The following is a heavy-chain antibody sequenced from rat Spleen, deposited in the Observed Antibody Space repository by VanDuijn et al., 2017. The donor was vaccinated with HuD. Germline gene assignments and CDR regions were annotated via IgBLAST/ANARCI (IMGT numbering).Heavy chain of an antibody. D-gene: IGHD1-11*01. CDR3: ARPANYGGGYYFDY. CDR2: ISYSGTT. CDR1: GSSITSNY. J-gene: IGHJ2*01. V-gene: IGHV3-1*01. Sequence: EVQLQESGPGLVKPSQSLSLTCSVTGSSITSNYWAWIRKFPGNKMEWIGHISYSGTTSYNPSLKSRIPISRDTSKNQFFLQLNSVTTEDTATYSCARPANYGGGYYFDYWGQGFLVTVSS.